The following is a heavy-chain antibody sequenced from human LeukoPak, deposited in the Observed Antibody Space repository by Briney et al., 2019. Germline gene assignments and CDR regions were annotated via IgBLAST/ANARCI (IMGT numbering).Heavy chain of an antibody. V-gene: IGHV3-30*18. CDR2: ISYDGKNK. CDR1: GFTFSSYG. D-gene: IGHD2-21*02. J-gene: IGHJ4*02. Sequence: GRSLRLSCAASGFTFSSYGMHWVRQAPGKGLEWVAAISYDGKNKHYTDSVKGRFTLSRDNSKNTLYLQMTSLRGDDTAVYYCAKRGDFTGTDCYYFDYWGQGTSVTVSS. CDR3: AKRGDFTGTDCYYFDY.